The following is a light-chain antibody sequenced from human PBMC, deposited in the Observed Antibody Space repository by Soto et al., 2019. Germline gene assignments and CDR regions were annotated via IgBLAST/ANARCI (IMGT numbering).Light chain of an antibody. CDR3: QQYINWPLT. CDR2: GAS. CDR1: QSVSNNY. Sequence: EIVLTQSPGTLSLSPGEIATLSFSASQSVSNNYLAWYQQKPGQAPRLLIYGASNRATGIPDRFSGSGSGTDFTLTIDSLQSEDFAVYYCQQYINWPLTFGGGTKVDIK. J-gene: IGKJ4*01. V-gene: IGKV3-20*01.